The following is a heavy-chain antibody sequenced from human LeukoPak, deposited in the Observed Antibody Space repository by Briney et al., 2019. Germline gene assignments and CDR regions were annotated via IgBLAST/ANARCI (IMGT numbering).Heavy chain of an antibody. Sequence: SETLSLTCTVSGDSITSDTFYWGWIRQPPGTGLEWLGSIDYSGSTYYNPSLKSRVTISVDTSKIQFSLKLSSVTAADTAMYFCARHPRPLGYCRSSSCYFVDWFDPWGQGTLVTVSS. J-gene: IGHJ5*02. D-gene: IGHD2-2*01. CDR3: ARHPRPLGYCRSSSCYFVDWFDP. CDR2: IDYSGST. CDR1: GDSITSDTFY. V-gene: IGHV4-39*01.